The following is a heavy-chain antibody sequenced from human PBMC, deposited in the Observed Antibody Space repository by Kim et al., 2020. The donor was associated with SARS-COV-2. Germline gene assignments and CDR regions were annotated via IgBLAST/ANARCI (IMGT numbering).Heavy chain of an antibody. J-gene: IGHJ4*02. CDR3: ARVSRLAVAVHFDY. Sequence: ADSVKGRFTISRDNAKNSLYLQMNSLRAEDTAVYYCARVSRLAVAVHFDYWGQGTLVTVSS. D-gene: IGHD6-19*01. V-gene: IGHV3-21*01.